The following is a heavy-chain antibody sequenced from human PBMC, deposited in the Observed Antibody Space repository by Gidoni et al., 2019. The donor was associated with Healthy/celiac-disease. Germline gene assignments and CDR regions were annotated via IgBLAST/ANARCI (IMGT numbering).Heavy chain of an antibody. CDR2: ISGSGGST. Sequence: EVQLLESGGCLVQPGGSLRLSCAASGFTFRSFAMSWVRQAPGKGREWVSAISGSGGSTNYADSVKGRFNISRDNSKNTLYLQMNSLRAEETAVYYCEKLGAIFGVVQRQYYFDYWGQGTLVTVSS. V-gene: IGHV3-23*01. CDR1: GFTFRSFA. D-gene: IGHD3-3*01. CDR3: EKLGAIFGVVQRQYYFDY. J-gene: IGHJ4*02.